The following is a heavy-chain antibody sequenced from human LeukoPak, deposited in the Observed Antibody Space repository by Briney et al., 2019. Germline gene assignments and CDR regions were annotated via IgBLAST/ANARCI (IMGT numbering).Heavy chain of an antibody. Sequence: ASVKVSCKASGYTFTTYDINWVRQATGQGLGWMGWMNPNRGNTGYEQKFQGRVTMTGNTSISTAYMELSSLRSEDTAVYYCARGYYDTNGYYYRLDSWGQGTLVTVPS. V-gene: IGHV1-8*01. CDR2: MNPNRGNT. D-gene: IGHD3-22*01. CDR3: ARGYYDTNGYYYRLDS. J-gene: IGHJ4*02. CDR1: GYTFTTYD.